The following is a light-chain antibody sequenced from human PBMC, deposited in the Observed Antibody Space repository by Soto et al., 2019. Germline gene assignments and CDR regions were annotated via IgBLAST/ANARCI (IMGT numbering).Light chain of an antibody. Sequence: DVQMTQSPSTLSASVGDRVTITCRASQSISSWLAWYQQKPGKAPKLLIFDASSLKTGVPSRFSGSGSGTEFTRTISSLQPDDFATYYCQQYDIYSWTFGQGTKVEV. CDR2: DAS. J-gene: IGKJ1*01. CDR1: QSISSW. V-gene: IGKV1-5*01. CDR3: QQYDIYSWT.